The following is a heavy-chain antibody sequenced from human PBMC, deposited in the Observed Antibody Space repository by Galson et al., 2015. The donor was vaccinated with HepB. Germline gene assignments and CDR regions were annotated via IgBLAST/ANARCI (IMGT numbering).Heavy chain of an antibody. Sequence: SLRLSCAASGFTFSSYGMHWVRQAPGKGLEWVAVISYDGSNKYYADSVKGRFTISRDNSKNTLYLQMNSLRAEDTAVYYCAKVAWLGSDAFDIWGQGTMVTVSS. CDR3: AKVAWLGSDAFDI. J-gene: IGHJ3*02. CDR2: ISYDGSNK. V-gene: IGHV3-30*18. D-gene: IGHD6-19*01. CDR1: GFTFSSYG.